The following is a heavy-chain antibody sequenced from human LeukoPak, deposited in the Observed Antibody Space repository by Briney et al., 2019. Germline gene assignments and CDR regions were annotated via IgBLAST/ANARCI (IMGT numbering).Heavy chain of an antibody. Sequence: GGSLRLSCAASGFTFRSYAMSWVRQAPGKGLEWVSSISGGSANTYYADSVKGRFTISRDSSKNTLFLEMNSLRADDTAVYYCAKVMAVEGATRTLDYWGQGTLVTASS. CDR2: ISGGSANT. D-gene: IGHD1-26*01. CDR3: AKVMAVEGATRTLDY. CDR1: GFTFRSYA. V-gene: IGHV3-23*01. J-gene: IGHJ4*02.